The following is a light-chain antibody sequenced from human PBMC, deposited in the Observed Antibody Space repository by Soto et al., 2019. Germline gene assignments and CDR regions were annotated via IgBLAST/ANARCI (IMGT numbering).Light chain of an antibody. CDR2: DAS. CDR3: QQRGRWLT. J-gene: IGKJ4*01. CDR1: QSVGSY. V-gene: IGKV3-11*01. Sequence: EIVLTQSPATLSLSPGQRAALSCRASQSVGSYLAWYQQKPGQAPRLLIYDASHRATGIPARFSGSGSGTDFTLTISSLEPEDFAVCFCQQRGRWLTFGGGTKVEIK.